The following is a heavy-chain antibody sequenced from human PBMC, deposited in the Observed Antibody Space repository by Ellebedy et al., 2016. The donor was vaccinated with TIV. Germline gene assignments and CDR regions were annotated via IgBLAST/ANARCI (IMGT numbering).Heavy chain of an antibody. CDR1: GYTFTSYD. J-gene: IGHJ3*02. D-gene: IGHD3-22*01. Sequence: AASVKVSCKASGYTFTSYDISWVRQAPGQRLEWMGWISGYNGNTNYAQKIQGRVTMTTDTSTSTAYMELRSLTSDDTAVYYCAVDCANSGFCFGRTPGAFDIWGQGTMVTVSS. CDR3: AVDCANSGFCFGRTPGAFDI. CDR2: ISGYNGNT. V-gene: IGHV1-18*01.